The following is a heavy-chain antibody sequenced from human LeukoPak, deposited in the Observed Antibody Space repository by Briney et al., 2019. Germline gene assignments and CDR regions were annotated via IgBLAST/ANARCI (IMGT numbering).Heavy chain of an antibody. V-gene: IGHV3-23*01. D-gene: IGHD3-10*01. CDR3: AKDPLNYYGYNWFDP. CDR1: GFTFSSYA. CDR2: ISGSGGST. J-gene: IGHJ5*02. Sequence: GGSLRLSCAASGFTFSSYAMSWVRQAPGKGLEWVSAISGSGGSTYYADSVKGWFTISRDNSKNTLYLQMNSLRAEDTAVYYCAKDPLNYYGYNWFDPWGQGTLVTVSS.